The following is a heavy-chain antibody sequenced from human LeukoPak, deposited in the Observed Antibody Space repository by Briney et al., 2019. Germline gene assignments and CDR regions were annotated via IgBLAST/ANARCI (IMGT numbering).Heavy chain of an antibody. CDR2: ISYDGINK. Sequence: PGGSLRLSCAASRFTFSSYALHWVRQAPDRGLEWVAVISYDGINKYYADSVKGRFSMSRDNSKNTLFLQMNSLRAEDTAVYYCARDRSGTGPAVLYYFDYWGQGTLVTVSS. D-gene: IGHD1-26*01. CDR3: ARDRSGTGPAVLYYFDY. V-gene: IGHV3-30-3*01. J-gene: IGHJ4*02. CDR1: RFTFSSYA.